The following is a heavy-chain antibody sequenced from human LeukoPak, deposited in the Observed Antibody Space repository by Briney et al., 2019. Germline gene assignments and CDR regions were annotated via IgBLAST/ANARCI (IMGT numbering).Heavy chain of an antibody. V-gene: IGHV4-31*03. J-gene: IGHJ6*02. Sequence: SETLSLTCTVSGGSISSGGYYWSWIRQHPGKGLEWIGYIYYSGSTYYNPSLKSRVTISVDTSKNQFSLKLSSVTAADTAVYYCARVGGGIAARLGYYGMDVWGQGTTVTVSS. CDR1: GGSISSGGYY. D-gene: IGHD6-6*01. CDR2: IYYSGST. CDR3: ARVGGGIAARLGYYGMDV.